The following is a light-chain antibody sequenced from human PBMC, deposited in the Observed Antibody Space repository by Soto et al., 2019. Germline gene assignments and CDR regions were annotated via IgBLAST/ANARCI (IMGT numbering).Light chain of an antibody. J-gene: IGLJ3*02. V-gene: IGLV2-14*01. CDR1: SSDVGGYNY. CDR2: EVN. CDR3: SSYTSNSIWV. Sequence: QSALTQPASVSGSPGQSITISCTGTSSDVGGYNYVSWYQQHPGKAPKLMIYEVNNRPSGVSNRFSGSKSGNTASLTISGLQAEDEADYYCSSYTSNSIWVFGGGTKLTVL.